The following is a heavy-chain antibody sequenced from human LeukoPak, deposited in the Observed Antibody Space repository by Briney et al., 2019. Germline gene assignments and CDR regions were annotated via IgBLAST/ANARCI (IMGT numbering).Heavy chain of an antibody. Sequence: GGSLRLSCAASGFTFSSYGMNWVRQAPGKGLEWVAVIWYDGNNKYYADSVKDRFTISRDNSKSTLYLQMNSLRAEDTAVYYCARGPTTWWLLDYWGQGTLVTVSS. CDR2: IWYDGNNK. D-gene: IGHD5-12*01. V-gene: IGHV3-33*08. CDR3: ARGPTTWWLLDY. CDR1: GFTFSSYG. J-gene: IGHJ4*02.